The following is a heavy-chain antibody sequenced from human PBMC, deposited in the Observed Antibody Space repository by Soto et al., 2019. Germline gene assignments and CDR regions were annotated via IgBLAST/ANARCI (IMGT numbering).Heavy chain of an antibody. V-gene: IGHV4-30-4*01. J-gene: IGHJ6*02. Sequence: PSETLSLTCTVSGGSVSSGGYFWSWIRQSPGKGLEWIGHIYNTVSTYGNPSLESRLTISVDTSMNQFSLRLNSVTAADTAVYFCARRLYYDSSGFEGGGMDVWGQGTTVTVSS. CDR1: GGSVSSGGYF. CDR3: ARRLYYDSSGFEGGGMDV. D-gene: IGHD3-22*01. CDR2: IYNTVST.